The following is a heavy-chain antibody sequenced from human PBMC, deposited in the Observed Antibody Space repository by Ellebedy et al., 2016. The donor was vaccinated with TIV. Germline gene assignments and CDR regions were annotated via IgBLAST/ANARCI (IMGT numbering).Heavy chain of an antibody. CDR3: ARLPRDVPHAGFDQ. J-gene: IGHJ4*02. V-gene: IGHV4-39*01. CDR1: SGPITSNNYF. CDR2: VYYSGST. Sequence: MPSETLSLTCNVSSGPITSNNYFWGWIRQPPGKGLEWIGIVYYSGSTHYNPSLKSRVTMSVDTSRNQFSLKLSSVTAADTAVYYWARLPRDVPHAGFDQWGQGTLVTVSS. D-gene: IGHD3-10*01.